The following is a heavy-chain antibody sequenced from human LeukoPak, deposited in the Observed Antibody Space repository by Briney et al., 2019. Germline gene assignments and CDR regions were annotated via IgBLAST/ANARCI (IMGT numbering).Heavy chain of an antibody. D-gene: IGHD6-19*01. V-gene: IGHV3-30*04. J-gene: IGHJ6*03. CDR1: GFTFRSHA. CDR3: ARDGWQNYNDYYYMDV. CDR2: ISFDGSNE. Sequence: GRSLRLSCAASGFTFRSHAIHWVRQAPGKGLEWVAVISFDGSNESYADSVKGRFTISRDNSKRMVDLQMNSLRAEDTAVYYCARDGWQNYNDYYYMDVWGKGTTVTVSS.